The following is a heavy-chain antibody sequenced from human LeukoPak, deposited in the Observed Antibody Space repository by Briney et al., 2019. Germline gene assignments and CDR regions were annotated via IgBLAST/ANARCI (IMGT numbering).Heavy chain of an antibody. CDR3: ARGGTLFTFFDS. CDR2: IYITGNT. J-gene: IGHJ4*02. V-gene: IGHV4-4*07. Sequence: SETLSLTCTVSGGSISSYYWSWIRQPAGRGLEWIGRIYITGNTMYNPSLESRVRMSIDTSKNQVSLTVKSVTAADTAVYYCARGGTLFTFFDSWGQGTLVTVSS. CDR1: GGSISSYY.